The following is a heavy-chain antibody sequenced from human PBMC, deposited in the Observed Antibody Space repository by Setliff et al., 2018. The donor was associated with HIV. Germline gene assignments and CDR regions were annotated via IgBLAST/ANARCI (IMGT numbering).Heavy chain of an antibody. CDR1: GYSISSGYY. Sequence: SETLSLTCAVSGYSISSGYYWGWIRQPPGKGLEWIGSIYHSGSTYYNPSLKSRVSISVDTSKKQVSLKLNSVTAADTAVYYCARGLTIFGVATPGFYSFMDVWGKGTTVTVSS. V-gene: IGHV4-38-2*01. CDR3: ARGLTIFGVATPGFYSFMDV. D-gene: IGHD3-3*01. J-gene: IGHJ6*03. CDR2: IYHSGST.